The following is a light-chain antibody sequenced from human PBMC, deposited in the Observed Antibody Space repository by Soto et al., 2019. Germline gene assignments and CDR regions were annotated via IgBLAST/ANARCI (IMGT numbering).Light chain of an antibody. J-gene: IGKJ5*01. Sequence: EVMMTQFPDTVSVTPGETVTLSCGASQSVRTNLAWYQQRPGQAPRLLIYDTSNRATGIPARFSGSGSGTDFTLTISSLEPEDFAVYYCQQREHWPPITFGQGTRLEIK. CDR1: QSVRTN. CDR2: DTS. CDR3: QQREHWPPIT. V-gene: IGKV3-11*01.